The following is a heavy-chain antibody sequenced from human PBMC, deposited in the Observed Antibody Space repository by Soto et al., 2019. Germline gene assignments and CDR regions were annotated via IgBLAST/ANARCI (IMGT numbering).Heavy chain of an antibody. Sequence: SAKVSCKASGYTFTSYYMRWVRQSHRKGLEWMGIINPSGGSRSDAQKVQGRVNMTRDTYTSTVYMELSSLRSEDTAVYYCARDGDGEDGYNYRLDYWGQGTLVTVSS. CDR1: GYTFTSYY. J-gene: IGHJ4*02. CDR3: ARDGDGEDGYNYRLDY. CDR2: INPSGGSR. V-gene: IGHV1-46*01. D-gene: IGHD5-12*01.